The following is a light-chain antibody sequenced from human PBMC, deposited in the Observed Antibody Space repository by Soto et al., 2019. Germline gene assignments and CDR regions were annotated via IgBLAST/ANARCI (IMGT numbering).Light chain of an antibody. CDR2: GAS. J-gene: IGKJ2*01. CDR3: HQYGSSPPYT. V-gene: IGKV3-20*01. Sequence: EIALTQSPGTLSLSPGERATLSCRAGQSISRSSLAWYQQKPGQAPRLLISGASSRATGIPDRFGGSGSGTDFTLTLSRLEPEDLAVYYCHQYGSSPPYTFGPNTQVEI. CDR1: QSISRSS.